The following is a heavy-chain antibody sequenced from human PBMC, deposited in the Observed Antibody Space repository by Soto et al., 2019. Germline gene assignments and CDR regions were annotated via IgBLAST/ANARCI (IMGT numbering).Heavy chain of an antibody. D-gene: IGHD6-13*01. CDR1: GYTFTIYA. V-gene: IGHV1-3*04. Sequence: QVQLVQSGAEVKKPGASVKVSCKPSGYTFTIYAIHSVRQAPGQGLEWMGWINTAKDNTQYSQNYQRRVTITRDTSASIVHIEVSSLRAEDTAVYYCARGSSWGHFDYGCQATLVTVSS. J-gene: IGHJ4*02. CDR3: ARGSSWGHFDY. CDR2: INTAKDNT.